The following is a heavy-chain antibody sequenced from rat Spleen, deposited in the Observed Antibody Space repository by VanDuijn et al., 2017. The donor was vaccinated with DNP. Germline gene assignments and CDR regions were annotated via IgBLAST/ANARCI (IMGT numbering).Heavy chain of an antibody. Sequence: QVQLRESGPGLVQPSQTLSLACPVSGFSLPNPHVHWVRPPSGKGLEWMGVVWIGGTTHISSIFKSRVSINRDTSRNQVLVEVNSLQSEDSATYYCARDGQWDYLDYWGQGVMVTVAS. CDR3: ARDGQWDYLDY. J-gene: IGHJ2*01. CDR2: VWIGGTT. CDR1: GFSLPNPH. D-gene: IGHD1-1*01. V-gene: IGHV2-43*01.